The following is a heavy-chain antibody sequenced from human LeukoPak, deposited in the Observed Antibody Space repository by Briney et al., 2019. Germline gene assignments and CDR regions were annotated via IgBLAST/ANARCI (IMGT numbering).Heavy chain of an antibody. CDR1: GFTFSSYG. Sequence: GGSLRLSCAASGFTFSSYGMHWVRQAPGKGLEWVAFIRYDGSNKYYADSVKGRFTISRDNSKNTLYLQMNSLRAEDTAVYYCARDFWQGGYYFDYWGQGTLVTVSS. V-gene: IGHV3-30*02. J-gene: IGHJ4*02. CDR2: IRYDGSNK. D-gene: IGHD3-3*01. CDR3: ARDFWQGGYYFDY.